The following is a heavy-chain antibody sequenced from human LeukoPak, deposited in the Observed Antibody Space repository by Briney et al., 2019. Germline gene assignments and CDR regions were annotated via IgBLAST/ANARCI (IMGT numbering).Heavy chain of an antibody. Sequence: QSGGSLRLSCVASGFTFSRYAMDWVRQAPGKGLEWVALISYDGSNKYYADSVKGRFTISRYNSKNTLYLQMNSLRAEDTAVYYCAKDLREYYDDDDAFDIWGQGTMVTVSS. J-gene: IGHJ3*02. CDR2: ISYDGSNK. D-gene: IGHD3-22*01. V-gene: IGHV3-30*04. CDR3: AKDLREYYDDDDAFDI. CDR1: GFTFSRYA.